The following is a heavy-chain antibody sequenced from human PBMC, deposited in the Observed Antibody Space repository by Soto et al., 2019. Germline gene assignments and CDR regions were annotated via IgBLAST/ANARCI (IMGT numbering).Heavy chain of an antibody. V-gene: IGHV4-4*01. D-gene: IGHD3-16*01. J-gene: IGHJ5*02. CDR1: GYSVTNDNW. CDR2: IYHGGNP. Sequence: XXTLSLTCSVSGYSVTNDNWWSWLRQPPGRGREWIAEIYHGGNPNYRPSLRSRVTISMDKSNNQFSLKMFFVTAADTAVYFCASGGGGGNLWGQGILVTVSS. CDR3: ASGGGGGNL.